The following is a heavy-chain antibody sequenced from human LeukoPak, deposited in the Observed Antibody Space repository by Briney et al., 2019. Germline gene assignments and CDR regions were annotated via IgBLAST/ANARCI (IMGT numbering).Heavy chain of an antibody. CDR2: ISSSSSTI. CDR1: GFTFSSYS. V-gene: IGHV3-48*04. J-gene: IGHJ4*02. CDR3: ASHEFLKSGGSFDY. D-gene: IGHD2-15*01. Sequence: PGGSLRLSCAASGFTFSSYSMNWVRQAPGKGLEWVSYISSSSSTIYYADSVKGRFTISRDNAKNSLYLQMNSLRAEDTAVYYCASHEFLKSGGSFDYWGQGTLVTVSS.